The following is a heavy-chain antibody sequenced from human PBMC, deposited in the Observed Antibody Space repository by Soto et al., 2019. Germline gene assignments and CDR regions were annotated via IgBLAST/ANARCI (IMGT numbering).Heavy chain of an antibody. CDR1: GFTFGSYA. CDR3: AKAYYDFWSGSYAY. CDR2: ISGSGGST. V-gene: IGHV3-23*01. Sequence: PGGSLRLSCAASGFTFGSYAMSWVRQAPGKGLEWVSAISGSGGSTYYADSVKGRFTVSRDNSKNTLYLQMNSLRAEDTAVYYCAKAYYDFWSGSYAYWAQGTLVPVSS. J-gene: IGHJ4*02. D-gene: IGHD3-3*01.